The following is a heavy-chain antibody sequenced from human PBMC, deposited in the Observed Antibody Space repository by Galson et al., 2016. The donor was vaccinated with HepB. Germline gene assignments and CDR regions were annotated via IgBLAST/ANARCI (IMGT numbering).Heavy chain of an antibody. D-gene: IGHD3-16*01. V-gene: IGHV3-30*04. Sequence: SLRLSCAASGFTFSSYAMHWVRQAPGKGLEWVAVISYDGSNKYYTDSVKGRFTISRDNSKDTLSLQMNSLRAEDTAVYYCAKDRGDGWPVWGGFDYWGQGALVTVSS. CDR2: ISYDGSNK. CDR3: AKDRGDGWPVWGGFDY. J-gene: IGHJ4*02. CDR1: GFTFSSYA.